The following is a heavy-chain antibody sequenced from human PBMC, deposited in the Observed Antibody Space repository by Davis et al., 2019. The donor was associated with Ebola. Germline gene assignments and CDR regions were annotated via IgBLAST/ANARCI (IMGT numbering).Heavy chain of an antibody. J-gene: IGHJ2*01. Sequence: GESLKISCAASGFTFSSYSMNWVRQAPGKGLEWVSSISSSSSYIYYADSVKGRFTISRDNAKNSLYLQMNSLRAEDTAVYYCARGIGGDWTYWYFDLWGRGTLVTVSS. CDR3: ARGIGGDWTYWYFDL. D-gene: IGHD2-21*02. CDR1: GFTFSSYS. CDR2: ISSSSSYI. V-gene: IGHV3-21*04.